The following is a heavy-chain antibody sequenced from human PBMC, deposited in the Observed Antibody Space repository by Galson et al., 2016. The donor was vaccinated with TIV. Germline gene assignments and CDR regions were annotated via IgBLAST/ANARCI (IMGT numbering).Heavy chain of an antibody. CDR1: RYTFTSYD. D-gene: IGHD2-15*01. CDR3: ATGHSGGGNFYYYDMNV. J-gene: IGHJ6*03. CDR2: MNPNSGST. V-gene: IGHV1-8*01. Sequence: SVKVSCKASRYTFTSYDMHWVRQATGQGLEWMGLMNPNSGSTGYAQRFQGRLTMTRNISTSTVYMELSGLTYEDAAVYYCATGHSGGGNFYYYDMNVWGTGTTVTVSS.